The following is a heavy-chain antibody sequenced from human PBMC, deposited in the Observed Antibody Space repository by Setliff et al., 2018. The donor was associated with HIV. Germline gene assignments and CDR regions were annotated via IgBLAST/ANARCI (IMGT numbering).Heavy chain of an antibody. D-gene: IGHD3-10*01. CDR3: AREGYGSGSYSLYYYYMDV. Sequence: PGGSLRLSCAASGFTFDDYGMSWVRQAPGKGLEWVSGINWNGGSTGYADSVKGRFTISRDNAKNSLYLQMNSLRAEDTALYYCAREGYGSGSYSLYYYYMDVWGKGTTVTVSS. V-gene: IGHV3-20*04. J-gene: IGHJ6*03. CDR1: GFTFDDYG. CDR2: INWNGGST.